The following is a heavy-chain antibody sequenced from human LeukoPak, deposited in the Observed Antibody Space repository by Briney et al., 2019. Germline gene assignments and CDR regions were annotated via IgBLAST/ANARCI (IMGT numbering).Heavy chain of an antibody. CDR3: TRDAHMITFGGVIVPSDY. V-gene: IGHV3-49*05. J-gene: IGHJ4*02. Sequence: NPGGSLRLSCTASGFTFGDYAMSWFRQAPGKGLEWVGFIRSKAYGGTTEYAASVKGRFTISRDDSKSIAYLQMNSLKTEDTAVYYYTRDAHMITFGGVIVPSDYWGQGTLVTVSS. CDR2: IRSKAYGGTT. CDR1: GFTFGDYA. D-gene: IGHD3-16*02.